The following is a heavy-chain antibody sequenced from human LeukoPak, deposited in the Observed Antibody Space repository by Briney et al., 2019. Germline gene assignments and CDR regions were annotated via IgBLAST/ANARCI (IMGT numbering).Heavy chain of an antibody. Sequence: GGSLRPSCAASGFTFSSYAMSWVRQAPGKGLEWVSAISGSGGSTYYADPVKGRFTISRDNSKNTLYLQMNSLRAEDTAVYYCAKDGTVTTGHFDYWGQGTLVTVSS. D-gene: IGHD4-17*01. CDR2: ISGSGGST. CDR1: GFTFSSYA. J-gene: IGHJ4*02. CDR3: AKDGTVTTGHFDY. V-gene: IGHV3-23*01.